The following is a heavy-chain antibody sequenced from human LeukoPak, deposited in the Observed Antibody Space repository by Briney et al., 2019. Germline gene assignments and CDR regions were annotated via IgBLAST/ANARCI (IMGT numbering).Heavy chain of an antibody. V-gene: IGHV3-13*01. Sequence: PGGSLRLSCIASGFTFSSYDMHWVRQATGKGLEWVSAIGTAGDTYYPGSVKGRFTISRENAKNSLYLQMNSLRAGDTAVYYCARWRGDYFYFDYWGQGTLVTVSS. CDR3: ARWRGDYFYFDY. CDR2: IGTAGDT. CDR1: GFTFSSYD. D-gene: IGHD4-17*01. J-gene: IGHJ4*02.